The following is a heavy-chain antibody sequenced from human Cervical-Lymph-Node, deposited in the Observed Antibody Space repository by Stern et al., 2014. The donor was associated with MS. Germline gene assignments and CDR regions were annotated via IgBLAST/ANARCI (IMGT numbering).Heavy chain of an antibody. V-gene: IGHV3-30-3*01. CDR2: VSYDGTQR. CDR1: GFTFSTYA. J-gene: IGHJ4*02. Sequence: VQLVESGGGVVQPGRSLGLSCVASGFTFSTYAMHWVRQAPGKGLEWVAFVSYDGTQRNSTDSVKARFTISRDNSKNTLYLHMNSLRDEDTAVYFCARGGRGVGLEYWGQGALVTVSS. D-gene: IGHD3-10*01. CDR3: ARGGRGVGLEY.